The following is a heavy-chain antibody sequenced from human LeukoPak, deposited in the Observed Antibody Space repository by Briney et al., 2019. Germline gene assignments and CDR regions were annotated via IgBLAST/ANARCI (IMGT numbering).Heavy chain of an antibody. Sequence: SVTVSCKASGGTFISYAISWVRQAPGQGLEWMGGIISIFGTANYAQKFQGRVTITADESTSTAYMELSSLRSEDTAVYYCARERPYYFDYWGQGTLVTVSS. J-gene: IGHJ4*02. CDR3: ARERPYYFDY. CDR1: GGTFISYA. CDR2: IISIFGTA. D-gene: IGHD1-1*01. V-gene: IGHV1-69*13.